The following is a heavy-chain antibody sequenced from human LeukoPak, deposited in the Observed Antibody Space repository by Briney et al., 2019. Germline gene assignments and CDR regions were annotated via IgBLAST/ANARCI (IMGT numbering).Heavy chain of an antibody. V-gene: IGHV1-24*01. CDR2: FDPEDGAR. J-gene: IGHJ4*02. Sequence: GASVKVSCRVSGDTVTRFSIHWVRQAPGHGLEWMGGFDPEDGARIFAQKFQGRVTMTEGTSTDTAYMDLSSLRSEDTAVYYCATGYTYDYSLYWGQGTLVTVSS. D-gene: IGHD5-18*01. CDR3: ATGYTYDYSLY. CDR1: GDTVTRFS.